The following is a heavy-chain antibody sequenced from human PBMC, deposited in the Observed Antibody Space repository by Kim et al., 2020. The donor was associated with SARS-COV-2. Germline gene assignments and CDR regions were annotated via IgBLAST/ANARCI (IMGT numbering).Heavy chain of an antibody. J-gene: IGHJ4*02. Sequence: GGSLRLSCAASGFTFSSYSMNWVRQAPGKGLEWVSSISSSSSYIYYADSVKGRFTISRYNAKNSLYLQMNSLRAEDTAVYYCARDVEYYDILTGYYKPYYFDYWGQGTLVTVSS. D-gene: IGHD3-9*01. CDR3: ARDVEYYDILTGYYKPYYFDY. CDR2: ISSSSSYI. CDR1: GFTFSSYS. V-gene: IGHV3-21*01.